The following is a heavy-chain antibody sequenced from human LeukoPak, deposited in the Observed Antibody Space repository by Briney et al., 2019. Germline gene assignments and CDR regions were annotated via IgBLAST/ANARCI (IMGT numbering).Heavy chain of an antibody. Sequence: GGSLRLSCAASGFMFSDYYMSWIRQVPGKGLEWVSYISGSSSYTNYADSVKGRFTISRDNANNSLYLQMNSLRAEDTAVYYCTRITVVAGNTYLADYWGQGTLVTVPS. D-gene: IGHD6-19*01. CDR3: TRITVVAGNTYLADY. CDR1: GFMFSDYY. V-gene: IGHV3-11*03. CDR2: ISGSSSYT. J-gene: IGHJ4*02.